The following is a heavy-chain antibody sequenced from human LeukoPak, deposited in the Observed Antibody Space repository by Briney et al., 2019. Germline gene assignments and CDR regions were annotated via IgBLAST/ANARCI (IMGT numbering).Heavy chain of an antibody. J-gene: IGHJ4*02. CDR1: GGSISSYY. V-gene: IGHV4-4*07. Sequence: SETLSLTCTVSGGSISSYYWSWIRQPAGKGLEWIGRIYTSGSTNYNPSLKSRVTMSVDTSKNQFSLKLSSVTAADTAVYYCARDLRVSSSRRALGYWGQGTLVTVSS. CDR3: ARDLRVSSSRRALGY. CDR2: IYTSGST. D-gene: IGHD6-6*01.